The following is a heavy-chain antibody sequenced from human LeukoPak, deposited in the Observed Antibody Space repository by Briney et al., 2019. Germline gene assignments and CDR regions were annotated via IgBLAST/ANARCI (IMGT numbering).Heavy chain of an antibody. J-gene: IGHJ6*02. Sequence: ASVKVSCKASGGTFSSYAISWVRQAPGQGLEWMGGIIPIFGTANYAQKFQGRVTITADESTSTAYMELSSLRSEDTAVYYCASPPRVGATRPYYYYGMDVWGQGTTVTVSS. D-gene: IGHD1-26*01. CDR1: GGTFSSYA. CDR3: ASPPRVGATRPYYYYGMDV. V-gene: IGHV1-69*01. CDR2: IIPIFGTA.